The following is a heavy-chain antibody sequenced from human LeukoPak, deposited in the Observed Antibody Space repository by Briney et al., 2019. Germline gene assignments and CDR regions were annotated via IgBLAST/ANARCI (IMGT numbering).Heavy chain of an antibody. CDR2: ISYDGSNK. CDR3: ATYRQVLLPFES. J-gene: IGHJ4*02. V-gene: IGHV3-30*03. CDR1: GFTFSSYG. Sequence: GGSLRLSCAASGFTFSSYGMHWVRQAPGKGLEWVAVISYDGSNKYYADSVRGRFTISRDNSKSTLSLQMNSLRAEDTAIYYCATYRQVLLPFESWGQGTLVTVSS. D-gene: IGHD2-8*02.